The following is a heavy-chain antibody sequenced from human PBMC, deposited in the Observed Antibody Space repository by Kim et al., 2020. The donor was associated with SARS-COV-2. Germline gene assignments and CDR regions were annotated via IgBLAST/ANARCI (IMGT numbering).Heavy chain of an antibody. Sequence: GGSLRLSCAASGFTFSSYAMSWVRQAPGKGLEWVSTIVDSGSTYHADSVKGRFTISRDNSKDTLYLQMNSLRAEDPAIYYCAKAPIGWFFDFDYWSQGTLVTVSS. J-gene: IGHJ4*02. V-gene: IGHV3-23*01. CDR1: GFTFSSYA. D-gene: IGHD6-19*01. CDR3: AKAPIGWFFDFDY. CDR2: IVDSGST.